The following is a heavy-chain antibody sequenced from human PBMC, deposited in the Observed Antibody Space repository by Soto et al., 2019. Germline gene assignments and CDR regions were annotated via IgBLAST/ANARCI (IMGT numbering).Heavy chain of an antibody. V-gene: IGHV4-61*08. CDR2: IYDSGST. J-gene: IGHJ4*02. D-gene: IGHD6-6*01. CDR1: GGSISSWGYS. CDR3: AAPHRY. Sequence: SETLALTFAVSGGSISSWGYSWSWIRQPPGKGLEWIGYIYDSGSTNYNPSLKSRVTISVDTSKNQFSLKLTSVTAADTAVYYCAAPHRYWGQGTLVTVSS.